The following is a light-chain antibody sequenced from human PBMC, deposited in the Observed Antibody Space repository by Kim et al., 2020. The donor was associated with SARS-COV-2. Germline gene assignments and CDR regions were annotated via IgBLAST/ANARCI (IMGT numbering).Light chain of an antibody. CDR1: QTVRNSY. J-gene: IGKJ2*01. Sequence: PPGERATLSCRASQTVRNSYLAWYQQKPGQSPRLLISGASSRATGIPDRFSGSGSGTDFTLTISRLEPEDFAVYYCQQYGSSPRTFGQGTKVDIK. CDR2: GAS. CDR3: QQYGSSPRT. V-gene: IGKV3-20*01.